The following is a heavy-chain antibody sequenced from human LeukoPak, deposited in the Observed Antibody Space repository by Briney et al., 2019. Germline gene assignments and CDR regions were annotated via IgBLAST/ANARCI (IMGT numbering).Heavy chain of an antibody. D-gene: IGHD1-1*01. CDR3: ARSGTGTGGNY. CDR1: GFTFSSYS. V-gene: IGHV3-21*01. Sequence: GGSLRLSCAASGFTFSSYSMNWVRQAPGKGLEWVSSISSSSYIYYADSVKGRFTISRDNAKNSLYLQMNSLRAEDTAVYYCARSGTGTGGNYWGQGTLVAVSS. J-gene: IGHJ4*02. CDR2: ISSSSYI.